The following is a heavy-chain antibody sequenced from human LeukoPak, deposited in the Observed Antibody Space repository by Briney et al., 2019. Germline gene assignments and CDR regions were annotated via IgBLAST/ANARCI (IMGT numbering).Heavy chain of an antibody. J-gene: IGHJ4*02. D-gene: IGHD5-12*01. CDR3: AGLSGYYPYYFDY. Sequence: ASVKLSCTASGYSFTGYNMHWVRDAPGQRLEWMGCINANRGGTDYAQTFQGRVTMTRDTSISTAYMELSRLTSDDTAVYYCAGLSGYYPYYFDYWGQGTLVAVSS. V-gene: IGHV1-2*02. CDR1: GYSFTGYN. CDR2: INANRGGT.